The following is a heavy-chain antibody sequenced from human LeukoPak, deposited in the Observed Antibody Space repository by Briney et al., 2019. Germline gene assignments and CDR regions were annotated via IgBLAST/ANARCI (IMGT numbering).Heavy chain of an antibody. V-gene: IGHV1-69*01. J-gene: IGHJ6*02. CDR2: IIPIFGTA. Sequence: SVKVSCKASGGTFSSYAISRVRQAPGQGLEWMGGIIPIFGTANYAQKFQGRVTITADESTSTAYMELSSLRSEDTAVYYCARGEDIVVVPAAFYGMDVWGQGTTVTVSS. D-gene: IGHD2-2*01. CDR1: GGTFSSYA. CDR3: ARGEDIVVVPAAFYGMDV.